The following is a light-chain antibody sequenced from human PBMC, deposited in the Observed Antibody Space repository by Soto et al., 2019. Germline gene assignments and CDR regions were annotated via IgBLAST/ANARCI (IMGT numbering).Light chain of an antibody. Sequence: QSVLTQPASVSGSPGQSITISCTGTSSDVGSYNLVSWYQQHPGKAPKLMIYEGSKRPSGVSNRFSGSKSGNTASLTISGLQAEEEADYYCCSYAGSSTSVFGTGTKVTVL. CDR1: SSDVGSYNL. V-gene: IGLV2-23*01. CDR2: EGS. CDR3: CSYAGSSTSV. J-gene: IGLJ1*01.